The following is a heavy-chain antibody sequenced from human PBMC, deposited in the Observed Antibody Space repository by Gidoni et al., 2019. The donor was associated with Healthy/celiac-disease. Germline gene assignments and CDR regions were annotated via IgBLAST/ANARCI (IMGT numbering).Heavy chain of an antibody. D-gene: IGHD4-17*01. CDR2: ISSSSSYI. Sequence: EVQLVESGGGLVMPGGSLRLSCASSGFSFSSYSMTWVRQAPGKGLEWVSSISSSSSYIYYADSVKGRFTISRDNAKNSLYLQMNSLRAEDTAVYYCARDTTTVTKAFDYWGQGTLVTVSS. CDR1: GFSFSSYS. V-gene: IGHV3-21*01. J-gene: IGHJ4*02. CDR3: ARDTTTVTKAFDY.